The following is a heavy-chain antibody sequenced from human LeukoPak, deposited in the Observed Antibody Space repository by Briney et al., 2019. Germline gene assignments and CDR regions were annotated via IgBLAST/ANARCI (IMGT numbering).Heavy chain of an antibody. CDR3: AREVEQQPPDC. V-gene: IGHV1-46*01. J-gene: IGHJ4*02. CDR1: GYTFTSYY. D-gene: IGHD1-26*01. Sequence: ASVTVSCTASGYTFTSYYIHWVRQAPGQGLEWMGIINPSGGSTSYAQKFQGRVTMTRDTSTSTVYMELSSLRSEDTAVYYCAREVEQQPPDCWGQGTLVTVSS. CDR2: INPSGGST.